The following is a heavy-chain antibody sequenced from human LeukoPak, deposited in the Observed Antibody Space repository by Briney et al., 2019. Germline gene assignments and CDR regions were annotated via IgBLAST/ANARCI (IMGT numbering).Heavy chain of an antibody. J-gene: IGHJ4*02. CDR3: AKLLPVRQWLVPRKNNFDY. V-gene: IGHV3-23*01. CDR1: GFNFRDYA. CDR2: ISGSGGST. D-gene: IGHD6-19*01. Sequence: PGRSLRLSCTASGFNFRDYAMSWVRQAPGKGLEWVSAISGSGGSTYYADSVKGRFTISRDNSKNTLYLQMNSLRAEDTAVYYCAKLLPVRQWLVPRKNNFDYWGQGTLVTVSS.